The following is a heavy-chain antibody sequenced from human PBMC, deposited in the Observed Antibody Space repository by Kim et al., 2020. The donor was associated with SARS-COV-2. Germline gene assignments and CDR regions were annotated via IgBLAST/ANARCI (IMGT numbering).Heavy chain of an antibody. CDR3: ARDGPSSTWPFGY. CDR1: GFTFSSYA. V-gene: IGHV3-30*04. J-gene: IGHJ4*02. CDR2: ISYDGSTK. Sequence: GGSLRLSCAASGFTFSSYAMHWVRQAPGKGLEWVAVISYDGSTKYYADSVKGRFTISRDNSKNTLYLQMNSLRAEDTAVYYCARDGPSSTWPFGYWGQGTLVTVSS. D-gene: IGHD6-13*01.